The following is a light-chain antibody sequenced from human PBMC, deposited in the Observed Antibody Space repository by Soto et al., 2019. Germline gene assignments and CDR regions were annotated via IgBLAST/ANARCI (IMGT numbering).Light chain of an antibody. CDR1: QSLLHITGETF. V-gene: IGKV2D-29*02. J-gene: IGKJ5*01. CDR2: EVS. CDR3: MQSTQLPPT. Sequence: DVVMTQTPLSLSVAPGQPASISCKSSQSLLHITGETFLFWYLQKPGQSPQLLIYEVSTRVSGVRDKFSGRGSGTDFTLEISRVETDDVGIYYCMQSTQLPPTFGQGTRLGIE.